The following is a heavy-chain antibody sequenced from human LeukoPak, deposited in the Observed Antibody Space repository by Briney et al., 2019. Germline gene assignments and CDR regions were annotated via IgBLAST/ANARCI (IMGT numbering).Heavy chain of an antibody. Sequence: GGSLRLSCAASGFTFSSYDMSWVRQAPGKGLEWVSAISGSGGSTYYADSVKGRFTISRDNSKNTLYLQMNSLRAEDTAVYYCAKDPLRYFDWSQNDYWGQGTLVTVSS. V-gene: IGHV3-23*01. D-gene: IGHD3-9*01. CDR3: AKDPLRYFDWSQNDY. CDR2: ISGSGGST. CDR1: GFTFSSYD. J-gene: IGHJ4*02.